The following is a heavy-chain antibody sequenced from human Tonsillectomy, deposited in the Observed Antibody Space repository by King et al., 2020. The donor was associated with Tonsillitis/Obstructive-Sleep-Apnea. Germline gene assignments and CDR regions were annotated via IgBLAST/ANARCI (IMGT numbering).Heavy chain of an antibody. Sequence: QLQESGPGLVKPSGTLSLTCAVSGGSISSSNWCSWVRQPPGKGLEWIGEIYHSGSTNYNPSLKSRVTLSVAKPKNQFSLKLSSVTAADTALYYCARVMQQQPGNNWFDPWGQGTLVTVSS. CDR2: IYHSGST. J-gene: IGHJ5*02. D-gene: IGHD6-13*01. CDR3: ARVMQQQPGNNWFDP. V-gene: IGHV4-4*02. CDR1: GGSISSSNW.